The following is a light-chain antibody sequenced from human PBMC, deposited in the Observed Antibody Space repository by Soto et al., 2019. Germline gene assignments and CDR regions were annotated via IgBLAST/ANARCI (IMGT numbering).Light chain of an antibody. CDR1: QSISNW. J-gene: IGKJ1*01. CDR2: DAS. V-gene: IGKV1-5*01. Sequence: DIHMTQSPSTLSASVGDRVTITCRASQSISNWLAWYQQKPGKAPKLLIYDASSLESGVPSRFSGSGSGTEFTLTISSLQRDDSATYYCQQYNTYSPTWTFGQGTKVDIK. CDR3: QQYNTYSPTWT.